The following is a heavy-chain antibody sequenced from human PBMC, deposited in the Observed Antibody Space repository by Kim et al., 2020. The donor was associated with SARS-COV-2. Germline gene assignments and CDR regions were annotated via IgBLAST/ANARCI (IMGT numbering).Heavy chain of an antibody. D-gene: IGHD6-13*01. V-gene: IGHV3-9*01. J-gene: IGHJ4*02. CDR1: GFTFGDYA. Sequence: GGSLRLSCAASGFTFGDYAMHWVRQAPGKGLEWVSGISWNSGSIGYADSVKGRFTISRDNAKNSLYLQMNSLRAEDTALYYCAKAHGVIANPEPFDYWGQGTLVTVSS. CDR3: AKAHGVIANPEPFDY. CDR2: ISWNSGSI.